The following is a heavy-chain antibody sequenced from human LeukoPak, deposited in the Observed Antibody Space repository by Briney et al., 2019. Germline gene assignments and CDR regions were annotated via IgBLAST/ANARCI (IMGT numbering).Heavy chain of an antibody. CDR2: IRTKTNGATV. CDR3: ARLIVVVVAASSYFDS. V-gene: IGHV3-49*03. D-gene: IGHD2-15*01. CDR1: GFTFGKEA. J-gene: IGHJ4*02. Sequence: GRSLRPSHPAAGFTFGKEAMRWFRQAPGNGKDWLGFIRTKTNGATVESAASVKGRCSISRDDSKSIAYLQMNSLKTEDTAVYYCARLIVVVVAASSYFDSWGQGTRVTVSS.